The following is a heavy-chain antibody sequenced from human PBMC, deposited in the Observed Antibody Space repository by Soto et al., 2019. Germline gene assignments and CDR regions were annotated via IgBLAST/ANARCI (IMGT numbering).Heavy chain of an antibody. D-gene: IGHD2-15*01. J-gene: IGHJ4*02. V-gene: IGHV3-23*01. CDR1: GVTFSSYA. Sequence: PGGSLRLSCAASGVTFSSYAMSWVRQAPGKGLEWVSVISVSGGSTYYADSVKGRFTISRDNSKNTLYLQMNSLRAEDTAVYYCADSQDTLGWYFDYWGQGTLVTVSS. CDR2: ISVSGGST. CDR3: ADSQDTLGWYFDY.